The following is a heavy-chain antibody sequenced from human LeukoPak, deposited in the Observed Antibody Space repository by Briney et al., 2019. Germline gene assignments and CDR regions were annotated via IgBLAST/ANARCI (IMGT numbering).Heavy chain of an antibody. CDR2: ISSSGSTI. Sequence: PGGSLRLSCAASGFTFSDYYMSWIRQAPGKGLEWVSYISSSGSTIYYADSVKGRFTISRDNAKNSLYLQTHSLRAEDTAVYYCARESYYYDSSGYYVYYFDYWGQGTLVTVSS. J-gene: IGHJ4*02. D-gene: IGHD3-22*01. V-gene: IGHV3-11*01. CDR3: ARESYYYDSSGYYVYYFDY. CDR1: GFTFSDYY.